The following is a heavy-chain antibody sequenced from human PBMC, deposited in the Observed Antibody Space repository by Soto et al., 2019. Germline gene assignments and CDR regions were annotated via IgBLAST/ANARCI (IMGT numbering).Heavy chain of an antibody. CDR1: GYTFTIFG. CDR2: ISPYNGHT. Sequence: ASVKVSCKTSGYTFTIFGISWVRQAPGQGLEWMGWISPYNGHTNYAQKLQGRVTMTTDTSTSTAYMELRSLRFDDTAVYYCVRDPGGATGFDPWGQGTLVTVSS. J-gene: IGHJ5*02. CDR3: VRDPGGATGFDP. D-gene: IGHD1-1*01. V-gene: IGHV1-18*01.